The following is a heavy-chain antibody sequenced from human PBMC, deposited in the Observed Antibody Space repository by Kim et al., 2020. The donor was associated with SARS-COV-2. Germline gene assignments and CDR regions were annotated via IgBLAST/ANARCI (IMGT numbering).Heavy chain of an antibody. Sequence: ASVKVSCKVSGYTLTELSMHWVRQAPGKGLEWMGGFDPEDGETIYAQKFQGRVTRXKDTSTDTAYMXLSSLRSEDTAVYYCATDPRXXPIYYGMDVWGQGXXVTVSS. J-gene: IGHJ6*02. CDR3: ATDPRXXPIYYGMDV. CDR2: FDPEDGET. CDR1: GYTLTELS. V-gene: IGHV1-24*01.